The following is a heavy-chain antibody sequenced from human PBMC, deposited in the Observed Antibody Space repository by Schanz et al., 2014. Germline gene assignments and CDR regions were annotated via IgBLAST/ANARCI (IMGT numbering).Heavy chain of an antibody. V-gene: IGHV3-30*18. J-gene: IGHJ4*02. CDR1: GFTFSSYG. CDR2: ISHDGSNK. CDR3: VKGGTNTLDS. Sequence: QVQLVESGGGVVQPGGSLRLSCAASGFTFSSYGMHWVRQAPGKGLEWVALISHDGSNKNSADSVKGRFTISRDNSKNTLYLQMNSLRGDDTAIYYCVKGGTNTLDSWGQGTLVTVSS.